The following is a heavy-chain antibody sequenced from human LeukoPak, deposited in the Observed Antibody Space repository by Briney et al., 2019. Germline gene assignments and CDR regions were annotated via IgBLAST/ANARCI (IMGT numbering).Heavy chain of an antibody. J-gene: IGHJ4*02. D-gene: IGHD3-16*01. CDR2: VFHDGTT. CDR3: VRSGVVLQTGFDF. CDR1: GGPIMTAPYY. Sequence: PSETLSLTCAVSGGPIMTAPYYWGWIRQPPGKGLERLGSVFHDGTTYYSPSLKSRVTVSADTSRNRFSLSLTSSSAADTAVYYCVRSGVVLQTGFDFWGQGALVTVSS. V-gene: IGHV4-39*07.